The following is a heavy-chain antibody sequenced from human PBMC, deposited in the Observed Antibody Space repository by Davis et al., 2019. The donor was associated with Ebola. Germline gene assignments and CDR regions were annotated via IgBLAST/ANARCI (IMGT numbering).Heavy chain of an antibody. Sequence: ASVKVSCKASAGTFSSYAISWVRQAPGQGLEWMGWISAYNGNTNYAQKLQGRVTMTTDTSTSTADMELRSLRSDDTAVYYCARDIRFLEWLYYFDYWGQGTLVTVSS. CDR1: AGTFSSYA. J-gene: IGHJ4*02. CDR2: ISAYNGNT. CDR3: ARDIRFLEWLYYFDY. V-gene: IGHV1-18*01. D-gene: IGHD3-3*01.